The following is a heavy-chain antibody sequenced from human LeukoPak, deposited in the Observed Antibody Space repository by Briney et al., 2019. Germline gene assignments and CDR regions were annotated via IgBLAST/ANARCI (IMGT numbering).Heavy chain of an antibody. V-gene: IGHV1-2*02. D-gene: IGHD3-16*01. CDR3: VRGRCLRSKLGGGMGGVYFDY. Sequence: ASVKVSCKASGYTFTGYYMHWVRQAPGQGLEWMGWINPNSGGTNYAQKFQGRVTMTRDTSISTAYMELSRLRSDDTAVYYCVRGRCLRSKLGGGMGGVYFDYWGQGTLVTVSS. J-gene: IGHJ4*02. CDR2: INPNSGGT. CDR1: GYTFTGYY.